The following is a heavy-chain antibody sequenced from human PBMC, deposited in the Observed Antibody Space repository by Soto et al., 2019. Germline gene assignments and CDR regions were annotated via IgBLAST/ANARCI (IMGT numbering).Heavy chain of an antibody. Sequence: EVQLVDSGGGLVKPGGSLRLSCAASGITVGSYGMNWVRQAPGRGLEWVASISPSSSYIYYAESVEGRFTVSRDNTKNSLFLQMNSLRAEDTGVYYCARDREVGSPSREKDFDSWGQGTLVTVSS. D-gene: IGHD1-26*01. V-gene: IGHV3-21*02. CDR1: GITVGSYG. CDR2: ISPSSSYI. CDR3: ARDREVGSPSREKDFDS. J-gene: IGHJ4*02.